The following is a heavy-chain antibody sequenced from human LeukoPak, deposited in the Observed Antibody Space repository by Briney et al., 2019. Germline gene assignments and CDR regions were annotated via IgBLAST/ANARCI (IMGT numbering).Heavy chain of an antibody. V-gene: IGHV1-46*01. Sequence: ASVKVSCKASGYTFTSYYMHWVRQAPGQGLEWMGIINPSGGSTSYAQKFQGRVTMTRDTSTSTAYMELSSLRSEDTAVYYCAREGYDYGFDYWGQGTLVTVSS. J-gene: IGHJ4*02. CDR2: INPSGGST. D-gene: IGHD5-12*01. CDR1: GYTFTSYY. CDR3: AREGYDYGFDY.